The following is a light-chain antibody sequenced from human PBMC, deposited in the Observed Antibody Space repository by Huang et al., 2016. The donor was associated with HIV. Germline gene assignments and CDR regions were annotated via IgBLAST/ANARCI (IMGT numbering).Light chain of an antibody. CDR1: QNVRNT. J-gene: IGKJ4*01. V-gene: IGKV3D-15*01. Sequence: EIMMTQSPATLSVSPGGRATLACRASQNVRNTLAWYQQKTGQAPRLLIYDTSTRASGIPARCSGSGSGTDVTLTISGLQSEDFAIYYCQQYDNWPPGLTFGGGTKVEI. CDR2: DTS. CDR3: QQYDNWPPGLT.